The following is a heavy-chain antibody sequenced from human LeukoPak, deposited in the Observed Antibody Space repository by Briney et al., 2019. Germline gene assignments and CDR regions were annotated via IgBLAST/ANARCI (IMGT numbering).Heavy chain of an antibody. Sequence: GGSLRLSCAGSGFTFSNYSINWVRQAPGKGLEWVSSISPSSHYIYYADSVRGRFTISRDNAKNTLYLQMNSLRAEDTAVYYCARAPIVSAPDYWGQGTLVTVSS. V-gene: IGHV3-21*01. CDR3: ARAPIVSAPDY. CDR2: ISPSSHYI. J-gene: IGHJ4*02. D-gene: IGHD1-26*01. CDR1: GFTFSNYS.